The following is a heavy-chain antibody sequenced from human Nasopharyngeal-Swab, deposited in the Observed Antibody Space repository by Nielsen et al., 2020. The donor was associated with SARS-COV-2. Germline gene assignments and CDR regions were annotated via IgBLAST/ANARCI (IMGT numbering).Heavy chain of an antibody. J-gene: IGHJ4*02. CDR3: TKVAGSYGRFDY. CDR1: GYTLTELS. D-gene: IGHD1-26*01. CDR2: FDPEDGET. V-gene: IGHV1-24*01. Sequence: ASVKVSCKVSGYTLTELSMHWVRQAPGKGLEWVGGFDPEDGETIYAQKFQGRVTMTEDTSTDTAYMELSSLTSEDTAVYYCTKVAGSYGRFDYWGQGTLVTVSS.